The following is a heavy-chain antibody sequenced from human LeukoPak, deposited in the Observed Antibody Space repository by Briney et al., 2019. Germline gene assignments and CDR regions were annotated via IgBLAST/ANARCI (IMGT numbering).Heavy chain of an antibody. J-gene: IGHJ2*01. CDR2: ISVSGNST. CDR3: ARQTDPYRPSDL. Sequence: GGSLRLSCAASEFTFSSYAMSWVRQAPGKGLEWVSGISVSGNSTYYPDPVKGRFTISRDNSKNTLYLQMNSLRVEDTAVYYCARQTDPYRPSDLWGRGTLVTVSS. CDR1: EFTFSSYA. D-gene: IGHD2-2*01. V-gene: IGHV3-23*01.